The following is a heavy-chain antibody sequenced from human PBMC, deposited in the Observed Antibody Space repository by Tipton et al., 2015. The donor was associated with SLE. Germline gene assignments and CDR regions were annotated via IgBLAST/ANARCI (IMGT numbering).Heavy chain of an antibody. D-gene: IGHD2-15*01. Sequence: TLSLTCTVSGGSISSSSYYWGWIRQPPGKGLEWIGSIYYSGSTYYNPSLKSRVTISVDTSKNQFSLKLSSVTAADTAVYYCAREGDVVVAATRFDPWGQGTLVTVSS. CDR2: IYYSGST. V-gene: IGHV4-39*07. J-gene: IGHJ5*02. CDR1: GGSISSSSYY. CDR3: AREGDVVVAATRFDP.